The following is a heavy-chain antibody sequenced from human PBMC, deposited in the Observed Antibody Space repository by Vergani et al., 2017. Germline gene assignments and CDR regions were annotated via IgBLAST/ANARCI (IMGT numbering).Heavy chain of an antibody. CDR3: ARDRLEVGEYGSGSYYRYYYYMDV. CDR1: GYTFDDYG. Sequence: EVRLAESGGGMVRPGGSLRLSCVTDGYTFDDYGMSWVRQAPGKGLEWVANIKQDGREKYYVDSVKGRFTISRDNAKNSLYLQMNSLRAEDTAVYYCARDRLEVGEYGSGSYYRYYYYMDVWGKGTTVTVSS. D-gene: IGHD3-10*01. CDR2: IKQDGREK. J-gene: IGHJ6*03. V-gene: IGHV3-7*01.